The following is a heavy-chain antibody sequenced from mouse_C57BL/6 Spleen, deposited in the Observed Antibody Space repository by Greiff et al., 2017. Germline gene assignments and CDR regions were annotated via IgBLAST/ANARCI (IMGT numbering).Heavy chain of an antibody. V-gene: IGHV1-52*01. D-gene: IGHD2-1*01. CDR2: IDPSDSET. J-gene: IGHJ3*01. Sequence: VQLQQPGAELVRPGSSVKLSCKASGYTFTSYWMHWVKQRPIQGLEWIGNIDPSDSETHYNQKFKDKATLSVDKSSSTAYMQLSSLTSDDSAVYYCAITIYYGNYSGFAYWGQGTLVTVSA. CDR3: AITIYYGNYSGFAY. CDR1: GYTFTSYW.